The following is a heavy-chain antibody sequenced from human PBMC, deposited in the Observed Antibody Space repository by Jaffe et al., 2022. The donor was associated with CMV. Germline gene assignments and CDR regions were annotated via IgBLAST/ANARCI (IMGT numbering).Heavy chain of an antibody. CDR1: GGSVSSGSYY. J-gene: IGHJ6*02. D-gene: IGHD3-3*01. Sequence: QVQLQESGPGLVKPSETLSLTCTVSGGSVSSGSYYWSWIRQPPGKGLEWIGYIYYSGSTNYNPSLKSRVTISVDTSKNQFSLKLSSVTAADTAVYYCASSYYDFWSGYSSHYYGMDVWGQGTTVTVSS. CDR3: ASSYYDFWSGYSSHYYGMDV. V-gene: IGHV4-61*01. CDR2: IYYSGST.